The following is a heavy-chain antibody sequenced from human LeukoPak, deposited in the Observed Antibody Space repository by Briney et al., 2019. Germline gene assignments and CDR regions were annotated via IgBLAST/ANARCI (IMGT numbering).Heavy chain of an antibody. CDR1: AFTFTSYG. CDR3: AKTGGVLEWLLPYYFDY. CDR2: IRYDGSKQ. J-gene: IGHJ4*02. V-gene: IGHV3-30*02. D-gene: IGHD3-3*01. Sequence: GGSLRLSCAVSAFTFTSYGMHWVRQAPGKGLEWVAFIRYDGSKQYYIDSVKGRFTISRDNSKNTLYLQMNSLRAEDTAVYYCAKTGGVLEWLLPYYFDYWGQGTLVTVSS.